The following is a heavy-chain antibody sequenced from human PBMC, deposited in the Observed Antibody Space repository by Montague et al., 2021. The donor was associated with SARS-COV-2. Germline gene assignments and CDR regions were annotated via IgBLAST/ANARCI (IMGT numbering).Heavy chain of an antibody. D-gene: IGHD3-10*01. CDR3: ARVPRFLWFGELLVDWFDP. CDR2: ISQDGSEK. V-gene: IGHV3-7*03. CDR1: GFTFSRYW. Sequence: SLRLSCAAPGFTFSRYWMSWVRQAPGKGLEWVANISQDGSEKYYVDSVKGRFTISRDNAKNSLYLQINSLRAEDTAVYYCARVPRFLWFGELLVDWFDPWGQGTLVTVSS. J-gene: IGHJ5*02.